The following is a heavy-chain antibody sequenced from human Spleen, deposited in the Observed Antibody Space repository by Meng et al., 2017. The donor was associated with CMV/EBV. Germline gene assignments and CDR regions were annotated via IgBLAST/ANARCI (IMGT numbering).Heavy chain of an antibody. CDR1: GFAFSSSW. V-gene: IGHV3-74*01. CDR3: AYTVTTGGWFDP. CDR2: INSDGSST. J-gene: IGHJ5*02. D-gene: IGHD4-17*01. Sequence: CAASGFAFSSSWMHWVRQAPGKGLVWVSRINSDGSSTSYADSVKGRFTISRDDSKNTLYLQMNSLRAEDTAVYFCAYTVTTGGWFDPWGQGTLVTVSS.